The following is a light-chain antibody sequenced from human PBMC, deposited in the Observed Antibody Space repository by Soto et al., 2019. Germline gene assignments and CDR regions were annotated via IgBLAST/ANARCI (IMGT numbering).Light chain of an antibody. CDR3: QPYDSSLSGGV. CDR2: GNS. CDR1: SSNIGAGYN. V-gene: IGLV1-40*01. J-gene: IGLJ3*02. Sequence: QSVLTQPPSVSGAPGQRVTISCTGSSSNIGAGYNVHGYQQLPGTAPKLLIYGNSNRPSGVPDRFSGSKSGTSASLAITGLQAEDEADYYCQPYDSSLSGGVFGGGTKVTVL.